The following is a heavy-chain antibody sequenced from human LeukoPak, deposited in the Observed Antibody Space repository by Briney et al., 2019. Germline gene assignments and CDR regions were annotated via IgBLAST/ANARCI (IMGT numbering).Heavy chain of an antibody. CDR3: ARERFGNYYMDV. CDR1: GGSVSSYY. D-gene: IGHD3-10*01. V-gene: IGHV4-59*02. J-gene: IGHJ6*03. Sequence: PSETLSLTCTVSGGSVSSYYWSWIRQPPGKGLEWIGYIYYSGSTNYNPSLKSRVTISVDTSKNQFSLKLSSVTAADTAVYYCARERFGNYYMDVWGKGTTVTVSS. CDR2: IYYSGST.